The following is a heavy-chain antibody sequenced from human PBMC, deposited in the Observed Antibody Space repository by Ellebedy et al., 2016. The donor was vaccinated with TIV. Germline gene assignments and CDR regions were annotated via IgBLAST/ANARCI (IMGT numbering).Heavy chain of an antibody. CDR2: IDWDDDK. V-gene: IGHV2-70*11. J-gene: IGHJ4*02. Sequence: SGPTLVKPTQTLTLTCTFSGFLLTTTGMSVNWIRQPPGKALEWLARIDWDDDKKYTTSLRTRLTISKDTSKNQVVLSMSNMDPVDTATYYCARVYSSSSWGFDYWGQGTLVTVSS. CDR3: ARVYSSSSWGFDY. CDR1: GFLLTTTGMS. D-gene: IGHD6-6*01.